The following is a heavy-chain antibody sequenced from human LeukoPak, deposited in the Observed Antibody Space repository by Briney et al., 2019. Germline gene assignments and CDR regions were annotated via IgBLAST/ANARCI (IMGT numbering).Heavy chain of an antibody. CDR1: GFTFSSYG. D-gene: IGHD1-26*01. CDR2: ISSDGSGR. CDR3: VNDLTGGSYNFDY. V-gene: IGHV3-30*18. J-gene: IGHJ4*02. Sequence: GRSLRLSCAAPGFTFSSYGMHWVRQAPGKGLEWVAVISSDGSGRHYADSVKGRFTISRDNSKNTLYLQMNSLRAEDTALYYCVNDLTGGSYNFDYWGQGTLVTVSS.